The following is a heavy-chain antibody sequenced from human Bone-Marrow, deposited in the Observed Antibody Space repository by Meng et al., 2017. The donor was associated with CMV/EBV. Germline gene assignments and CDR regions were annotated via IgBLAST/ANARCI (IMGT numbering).Heavy chain of an antibody. D-gene: IGHD2-21*01. J-gene: IGHJ4*02. CDR3: AGEIDI. V-gene: IGHV4-34*01. Sequence: SETLSLTCAVHGTSFSDYSWTWIRNSPRKGLEWIGQINHRGSTNFNPSLMGRVTMSVDSSKEQFSLSLTSMTAAETAVYYCAGEIDIWGQGTGVTVSS. CDR2: INHRGST. CDR1: GTSFSDYS.